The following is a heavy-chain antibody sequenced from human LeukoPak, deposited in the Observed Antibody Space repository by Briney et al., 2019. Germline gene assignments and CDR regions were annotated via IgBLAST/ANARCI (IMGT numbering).Heavy chain of an antibody. CDR1: GFTFSRHW. V-gene: IGHV3-7*01. Sequence: GGSLRLSCAASGFTFSRHWMSWVRQAPGKGLERVAHMNQDGSAIYSIDSVKGRFTISRDNDKNSLYLHMSGLTVADTAVYYCARTVPGHPDDYFAYWGQGTLVTVSS. CDR2: MNQDGSAI. D-gene: IGHD6-19*01. J-gene: IGHJ4*02. CDR3: ARTVPGHPDDYFAY.